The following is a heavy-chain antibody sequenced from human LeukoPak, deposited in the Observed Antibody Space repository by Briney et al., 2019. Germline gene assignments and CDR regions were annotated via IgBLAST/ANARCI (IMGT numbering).Heavy chain of an antibody. CDR1: GGSFSGYY. D-gene: IGHD5-18*01. V-gene: IGHV4-34*01. CDR3: ARSLRYSPGGGL. J-gene: IGHJ2*01. CDR2: INHSGST. Sequence: SETLSLTCAVYGGSFSGYYWSWIRQPPGKGLEWIGEINHSGSTNYNPSLKSRVTISVDTSKNQFSLKLSSVTAADTAVYYCARSLRYSPGGGLRGRGTLVTVSS.